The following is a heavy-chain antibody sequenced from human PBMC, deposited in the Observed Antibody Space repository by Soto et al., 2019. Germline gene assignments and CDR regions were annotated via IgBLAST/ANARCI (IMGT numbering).Heavy chain of an antibody. V-gene: IGHV3-48*02. J-gene: IGHJ6*02. CDR1: GFTFSSYS. D-gene: IGHD2-2*01. Sequence: GGSLRLSCAASGFTFSSYSMNWVRQAPGKGLEWVSYISSSSSTIYYADSVKGRFTISRDNAKNSLYLQMNSLRDEDTAVYYCARDERDIVVVPAAMFPYYYYGMDVWGQGTTVTVSS. CDR3: ARDERDIVVVPAAMFPYYYYGMDV. CDR2: ISSSSSTI.